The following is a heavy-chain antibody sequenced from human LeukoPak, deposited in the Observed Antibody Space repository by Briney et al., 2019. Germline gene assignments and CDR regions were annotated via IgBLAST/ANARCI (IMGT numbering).Heavy chain of an antibody. CDR3: ARGAAATNWFDP. J-gene: IGHJ5*02. Sequence: GRSLRLSCAASGFTFSSYAMHWVRQAPGKGLEWVAVISYDGSNKYYADSVKGRFTISRDNSKNTLYLHMNSLRAEDTAVYYCARGAAATNWFDPWGQGTLVTVSS. D-gene: IGHD6-13*01. CDR1: GFTFSSYA. V-gene: IGHV3-30-3*01. CDR2: ISYDGSNK.